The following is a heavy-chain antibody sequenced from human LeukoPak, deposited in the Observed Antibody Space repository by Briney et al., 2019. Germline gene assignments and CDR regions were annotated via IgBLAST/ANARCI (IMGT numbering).Heavy chain of an antibody. D-gene: IGHD4-23*01. CDR2: IYHSGST. Sequence: PSQTLSLTCAVSGGSISSGGYSWSWIRQPPGKGLEWIGYIYHSGSTYYNPSLKSRVTISVDRSKNQFSLKLSSVTAADTAVYYCARERMTTVGNWFDPWGQGTLVTVSS. V-gene: IGHV4-30-2*01. J-gene: IGHJ5*02. CDR1: GGSISSGGYS. CDR3: ARERMTTVGNWFDP.